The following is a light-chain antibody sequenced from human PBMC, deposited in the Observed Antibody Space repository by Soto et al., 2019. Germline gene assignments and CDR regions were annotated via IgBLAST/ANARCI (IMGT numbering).Light chain of an antibody. CDR2: DVS. CDR1: SSDVGGYNY. J-gene: IGLJ2*01. Sequence: QSALTQPASLSGSPGQSITISCTGTSSDVGGYNYVSWYQQHPGKAPKLMIYDVSNRPSGVSNRFSGSKSGNTASLTISGLQAEDEADYYCSSYTSISTLEGVVFGGGTKLTVL. V-gene: IGLV2-14*01. CDR3: SSYTSISTLEGVV.